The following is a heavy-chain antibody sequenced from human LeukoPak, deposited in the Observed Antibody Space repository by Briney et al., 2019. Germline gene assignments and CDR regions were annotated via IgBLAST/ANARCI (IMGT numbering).Heavy chain of an antibody. CDR2: ISGSGGST. CDR1: GFTFSSYG. J-gene: IGHJ4*02. CDR3: ASSKPPRREGLWGSIGYCSGGSCYPFDY. D-gene: IGHD2-15*01. V-gene: IGHV3-23*01. Sequence: PGGSLRLSCAASGFTFSSYGMHWVRQAPGKGLEWVSVISGSGGSTYYADSVKGRFTISRDNSKNTLYLQMNSLRAEDTAVYYCASSKPPRREGLWGSIGYCSGGSCYPFDYWGQGTLVTVSS.